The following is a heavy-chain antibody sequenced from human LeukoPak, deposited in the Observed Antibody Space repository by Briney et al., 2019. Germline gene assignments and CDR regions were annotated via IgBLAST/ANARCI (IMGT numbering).Heavy chain of an antibody. D-gene: IGHD4-17*01. CDR2: IYYSGST. V-gene: IGHV4-31*03. CDR3: ARDAYGAHEGNAFDI. J-gene: IGHJ3*02. Sequence: SETLSLTCTVSGGSISSGGYYWSWIRQHPGKGLEWIGYIYYSGSTYYNPSLKSRVTISVDTSKNQFSLKLSSVTAADTAVYYCARDAYGAHEGNAFDIWGQGTMVTVSS. CDR1: GGSISSGGYY.